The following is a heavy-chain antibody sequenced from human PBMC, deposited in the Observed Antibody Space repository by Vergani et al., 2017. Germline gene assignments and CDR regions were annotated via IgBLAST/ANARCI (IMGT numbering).Heavy chain of an antibody. CDR1: GFTFSSYS. D-gene: IGHD6-13*01. CDR3: AKGLYSSSWYPMGYFDY. J-gene: IGHJ4*02. V-gene: IGHV3-23*04. Sequence: EVQLVESGGGLVKPGGSLRLSCAASGFTFSSYSMNWVRQAPGKGLEWVSAISGSGGSTYYADSVKGRFTISRDNSKNTLYLQMNSLRAEDTAVYYCAKGLYSSSWYPMGYFDYWGQGTLVTVSS. CDR2: ISGSGGST.